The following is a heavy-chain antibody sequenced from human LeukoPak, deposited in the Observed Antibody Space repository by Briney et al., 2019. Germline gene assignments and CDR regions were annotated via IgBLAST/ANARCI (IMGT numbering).Heavy chain of an antibody. CDR1: GGSFSGYY. V-gene: IGHV4-34*01. Sequence: SETLSLTCAVYGGSFSGYYWSWIRQPPGKGLEWIGEINHRGSTNYNPSLKSRVTISVDTSKNPFSLKQSSVTGADTAVYDGERGRKYCSSTSCYDYFDYWGQGTLVTVSS. CDR2: INHRGST. CDR3: ERGRKYCSSTSCYDYFDY. J-gene: IGHJ4*02. D-gene: IGHD2-2*01.